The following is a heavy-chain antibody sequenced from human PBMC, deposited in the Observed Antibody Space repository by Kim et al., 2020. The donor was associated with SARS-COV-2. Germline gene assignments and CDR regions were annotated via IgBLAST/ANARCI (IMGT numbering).Heavy chain of an antibody. CDR3: ARDHDSSGYYSYDAFDI. V-gene: IGHV3-30*07. D-gene: IGHD3-22*01. Sequence: AKGRFTNSRDNSKNTLYLQMNSLRAEDTAVYYCARDHDSSGYYSYDAFDIWGQGTMVTVSS. J-gene: IGHJ3*02.